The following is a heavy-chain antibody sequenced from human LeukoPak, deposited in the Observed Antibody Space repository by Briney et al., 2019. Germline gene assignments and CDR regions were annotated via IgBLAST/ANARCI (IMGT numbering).Heavy chain of an antibody. J-gene: IGHJ4*02. V-gene: IGHV1-18*01. D-gene: IGHD1-26*01. CDR1: GYTFTSYG. CDR2: ISAYNGNT. CDR3: ARDGAPRGYFDY. Sequence: ASVKVSCKASGYTFTSYGISWVRQAPGQGLEWMGWISAYNGNTNYAQKVRGRVTMTTDTSTSTAYMELRSLRSDDTAVYYCARDGAPRGYFDYWGQGTLVTVSS.